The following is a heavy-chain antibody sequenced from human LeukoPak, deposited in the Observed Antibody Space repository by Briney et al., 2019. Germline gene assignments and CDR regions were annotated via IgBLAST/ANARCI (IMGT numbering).Heavy chain of an antibody. V-gene: IGHV3-30*02. D-gene: IGHD2-8*01. J-gene: IGHJ6*03. Sequence: GGSLRLSCAASAFTFSSYGMHWVRQAPGKGLEWVAYIQYDRTNEQYAHSVKGRFRISRDNSDNILYLQMNSLRTEDTAVYYCAKDRCSNGIGCYYYYMEVWGKGTTVTISS. CDR2: IQYDRTNE. CDR1: AFTFSSYG. CDR3: AKDRCSNGIGCYYYYMEV.